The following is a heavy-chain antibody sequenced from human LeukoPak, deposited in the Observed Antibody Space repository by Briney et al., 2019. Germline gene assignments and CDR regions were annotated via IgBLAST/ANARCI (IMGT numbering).Heavy chain of an antibody. CDR2: INHSGST. CDR1: GGSFRGYY. J-gene: IGHJ4*02. D-gene: IGHD3-9*01. Sequence: KPSETLSLTCAVYGGSFRGYYWSWIRQPPGKGLEWIGEINHSGSTNYNPSLKSRVTISVDTSKNQFSLKLSSVTAADTAVYYCARGDILTGYSYWGQGTLVTVSS. CDR3: ARGDILTGYSY. V-gene: IGHV4-34*01.